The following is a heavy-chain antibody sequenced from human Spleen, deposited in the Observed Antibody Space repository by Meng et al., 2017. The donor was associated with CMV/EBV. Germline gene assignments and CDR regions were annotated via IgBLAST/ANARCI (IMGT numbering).Heavy chain of an antibody. CDR1: GFTFNNAW. D-gene: IGHD1-26*01. V-gene: IGHV3-30*02. Sequence: GESLKISCAASGFTFNNAWMSWVRQAPGKGLEWVAFIRYDGDNENYADSVKGRFTISRDNSKNTLYLQMNSLRDEDTALYFCTKDRVSGLKWELLDYFDHWGQGTLVTVSS. CDR2: IRYDGDNE. J-gene: IGHJ4*02. CDR3: TKDRVSGLKWELLDYFDH.